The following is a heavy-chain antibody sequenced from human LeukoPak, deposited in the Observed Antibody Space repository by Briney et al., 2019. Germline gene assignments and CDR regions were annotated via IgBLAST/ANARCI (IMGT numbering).Heavy chain of an antibody. J-gene: IGHJ6*03. V-gene: IGHV1-46*01. Sequence: ASVKVSCKASGYTFTNYYIHWVRRAPGQGLEWMGLINPGGDNTDYAQNFQGRVTMTRDTSTSTVYMELSSLRSEDTAVYYCARGRHSGYDFGVYYYYYMDVWGKGTTVTISS. D-gene: IGHD5-12*01. CDR2: INPGGDNT. CDR1: GYTFTNYY. CDR3: ARGRHSGYDFGVYYYYYMDV.